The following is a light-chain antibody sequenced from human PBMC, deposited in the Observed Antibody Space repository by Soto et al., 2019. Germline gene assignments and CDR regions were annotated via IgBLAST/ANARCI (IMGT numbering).Light chain of an antibody. Sequence: DIQMTQSPSSLSASVGDRVTITCRASQYISSYVNWYQQKPGKAPKFLIYGASDLQRGVPSMFSGSGSGTDFTLTINSLQPEDFATYYCQKSYSRPLTFGPGTKLDIK. CDR1: QYISSY. CDR2: GAS. V-gene: IGKV1-39*01. J-gene: IGKJ3*01. CDR3: QKSYSRPLT.